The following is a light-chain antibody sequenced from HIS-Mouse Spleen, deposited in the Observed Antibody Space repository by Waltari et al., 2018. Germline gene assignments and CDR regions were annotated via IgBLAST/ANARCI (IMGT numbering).Light chain of an antibody. CDR1: NIGSKS. J-gene: IGLJ2*01. CDR3: QVWDSSSDHVV. V-gene: IGLV3-21*03. Sequence: SYVLTQPPSVSVAPGKTARITCGGNNIGSKSVHWYQQKPGQAPVLVVYEDSNRPSGIPKRFSGSNSGNTATLTISRVEAGDEADYYCQVWDSSSDHVVFGGGTKLTVL. CDR2: EDS.